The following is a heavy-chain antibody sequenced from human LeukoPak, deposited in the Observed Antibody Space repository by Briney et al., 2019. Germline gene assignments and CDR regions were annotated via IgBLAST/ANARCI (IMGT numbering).Heavy chain of an antibody. D-gene: IGHD3-9*01. Sequence: SSVKVSCKASVGTFSSYAISWVRQAPARGLEWMGGIIPILGTANYAQKFRGRLTNTRDESPSTVYMEQRSLSSWHTDVYLCARSVYYDILTHFDYWGQGTLVTVSS. V-gene: IGHV1-69*05. J-gene: IGHJ4*02. CDR1: VGTFSSYA. CDR2: IIPILGTA. CDR3: ARSVYYDILTHFDY.